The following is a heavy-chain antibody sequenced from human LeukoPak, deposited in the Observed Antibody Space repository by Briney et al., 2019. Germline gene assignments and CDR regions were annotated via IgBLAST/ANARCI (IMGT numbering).Heavy chain of an antibody. D-gene: IGHD5-12*01. CDR3: ARAVHVDIVATIGLYYFDY. CDR1: GGSISSYY. V-gene: IGHV4-59*01. J-gene: IGHJ4*02. Sequence: SETLSLTCTVSGGSISSYYWSWIRQPPGKGLEWIGYIYYSGSTNYNPSLKSRVTISVDTSKNQFSLKLSSVTAADTAVYYRARAVHVDIVATIGLYYFDYWGQGTLVTVSS. CDR2: IYYSGST.